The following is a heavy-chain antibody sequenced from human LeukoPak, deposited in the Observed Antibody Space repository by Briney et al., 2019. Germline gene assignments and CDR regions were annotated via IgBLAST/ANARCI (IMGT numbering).Heavy chain of an antibody. Sequence: SETLSLTCTVSGGSISSSSYYWGWIRQPPGKGQEWIGSMYYSGSTYYNPSLKSRVTISVDTSKNQFSLKLSSVTAADTAVYYCARSRGLRYFDWLPLNGDLMAYDAFDIWGQGTMVTVSS. CDR3: ARSRGLRYFDWLPLNGDLMAYDAFDI. J-gene: IGHJ3*02. D-gene: IGHD3-9*01. CDR2: MYYSGST. CDR1: GGSISSSSYY. V-gene: IGHV4-39*01.